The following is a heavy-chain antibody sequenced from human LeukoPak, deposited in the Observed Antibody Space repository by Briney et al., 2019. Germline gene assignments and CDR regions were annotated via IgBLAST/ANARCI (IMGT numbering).Heavy chain of an antibody. J-gene: IGHJ5*02. Sequence: SVKVSCKASGGTFSSYAISWVRQAPGQGLEWMGRIIPIFGTANYAQKFQGRVTITTDESTSTAYMELSSLRSEDTAVYYCARGRRRFDRSGSYDGWFDPWGQGTLVTVSS. D-gene: IGHD3-10*01. CDR1: GGTFSSYA. CDR3: ARGRRRFDRSGSYDGWFDP. CDR2: IIPIFGTA. V-gene: IGHV1-69*05.